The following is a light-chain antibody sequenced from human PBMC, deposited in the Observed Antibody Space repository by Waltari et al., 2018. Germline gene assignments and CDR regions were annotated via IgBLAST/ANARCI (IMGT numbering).Light chain of an antibody. CDR3: QHYVRLPVT. CDR2: DAS. V-gene: IGKV3-20*01. J-gene: IGKJ1*01. Sequence: EIVLTQSPGTLSLSPGERATLSCRASQSFTRYLAWYQHKPGQAPRLLIYDASTRAAGMADRFSGSGFGTDFTLTISRLEPEDSAVYYCQHYVRLPVTFGQGTKVEIK. CDR1: QSFTRY.